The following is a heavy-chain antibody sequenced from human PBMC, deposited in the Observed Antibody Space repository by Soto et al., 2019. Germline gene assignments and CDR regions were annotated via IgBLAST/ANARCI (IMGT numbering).Heavy chain of an antibody. Sequence: QVQLQEAGPGLVKPSQTLSLTCTVSGASISTGDSYWSWVRLPPGKGLEWIGYSHNSGSTYYNPSLRGRATMSIDTSKNQFSLKLTSVTATDTAVYFCAREIRYCTNGVCHPYGMDVWGQGTTVTVSS. CDR2: SHNSGST. J-gene: IGHJ6*02. V-gene: IGHV4-30-4*01. CDR3: AREIRYCTNGVCHPYGMDV. D-gene: IGHD2-8*01. CDR1: GASISTGDSY.